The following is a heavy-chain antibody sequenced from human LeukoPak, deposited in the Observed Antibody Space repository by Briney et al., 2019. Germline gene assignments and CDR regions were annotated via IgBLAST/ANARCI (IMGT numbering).Heavy chain of an antibody. CDR1: GGSISSGSYN. J-gene: IGHJ4*02. V-gene: IGHV4-39*07. Sequence: PSETLSLTCTVSGGSISSGSYNWAWIRQPPGKGLEWIGSIFYRGSTYYNPSLESRVTISIDRSKNQFSLKLSSLTAADTALYYCARDRIVGDGTFDYWGQGTLVTVSS. CDR3: ARDRIVGDGTFDY. CDR2: IFYRGST. D-gene: IGHD1-26*01.